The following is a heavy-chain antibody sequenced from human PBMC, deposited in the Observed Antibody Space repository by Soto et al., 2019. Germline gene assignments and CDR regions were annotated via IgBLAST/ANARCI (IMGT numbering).Heavy chain of an antibody. CDR1: GGTFSTYT. CDR3: SLVRWSAESFDI. Sequence: ASVKVSCKASGGTFSTYTVVWVRQAPGQGLEWMGRILPMLDITNSAQRFQGRVTMTADKSTSTAYLELTSLRSEDTAVYYCSLVRWSAESFDIWGRGTMVTVSS. V-gene: IGHV1-69*02. D-gene: IGHD2-2*01. CDR2: ILPMLDIT. J-gene: IGHJ3*02.